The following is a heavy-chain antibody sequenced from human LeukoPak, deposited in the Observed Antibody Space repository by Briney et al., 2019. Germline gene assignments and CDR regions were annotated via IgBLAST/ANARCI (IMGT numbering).Heavy chain of an antibody. CDR2: ISYDESNK. Sequence: GGSLRLSCAASGFIYSNYGMHWVRQAPGKGLEWVAVISYDESNKFYRDSVKGRFTISRDNSKNTLYLQMNSLRAEDTAVYYCAKAYRYCSSTSCNQYYYYYYGMDVWGQGTTVTVSS. J-gene: IGHJ6*02. CDR3: AKAYRYCSSTSCNQYYYYYYGMDV. CDR1: GFIYSNYG. D-gene: IGHD2-2*01. V-gene: IGHV3-30*18.